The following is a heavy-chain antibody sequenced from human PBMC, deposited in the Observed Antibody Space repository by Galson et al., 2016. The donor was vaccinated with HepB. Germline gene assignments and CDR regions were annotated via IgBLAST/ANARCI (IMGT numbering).Heavy chain of an antibody. CDR3: SRMQTNMMIDVVAPDAFDV. CDR1: GDSVSSNSAG. J-gene: IGHJ3*01. D-gene: IGHD3-16*01. Sequence: YALSGDSVSSNSAGWHWIRQSPSRGLEWLGRTYYKSKWFNDYAVSVTRQITINPGTSKNQYSLHLNSVTPEDTAVYDYSRMQTNMMIDVVAPDAFDVWGHGTLVTVSS. V-gene: IGHV6-1*01. CDR2: TYYKSKWFN.